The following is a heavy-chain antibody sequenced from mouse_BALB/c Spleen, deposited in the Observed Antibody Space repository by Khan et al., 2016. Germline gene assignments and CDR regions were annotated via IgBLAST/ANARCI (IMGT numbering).Heavy chain of an antibody. D-gene: IGHD1-1*01. V-gene: IGHV1-87*01. Sequence: QVRLQQSGAELARPGASVKLSCKASGYTFTSYWMQWVKQRPGQGLEWIGAIYPGDGDTRYTQKFKGKATLTADKSSSTAYMQLSSLASEDSAVYYCARGGTTGSPFAYWGQGTLVTVSA. J-gene: IGHJ3*01. CDR1: GYTFTSYW. CDR2: IYPGDGDT. CDR3: ARGGTTGSPFAY.